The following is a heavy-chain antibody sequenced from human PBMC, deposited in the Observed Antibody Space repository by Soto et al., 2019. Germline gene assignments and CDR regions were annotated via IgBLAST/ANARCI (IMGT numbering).Heavy chain of an antibody. J-gene: IGHJ4*02. CDR2: ISNTGST. CDR3: AIEVRRSNQFDH. CDR1: GGSVSSGVYY. D-gene: IGHD3-10*01. V-gene: IGHV4-61*08. Sequence: VSGGSVSSGVYYWSWIRQPPGKGLELIGYISNTGSTNYNPSLTSRVAISLDTSRNQFSLKLRSVTAADTAVYYCAIEVRRSNQFDHWGQGTMVTVSS.